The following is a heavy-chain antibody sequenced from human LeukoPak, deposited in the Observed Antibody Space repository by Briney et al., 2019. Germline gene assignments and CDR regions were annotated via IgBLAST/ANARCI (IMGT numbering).Heavy chain of an antibody. V-gene: IGHV3-9*01. CDR3: AKSPKDSGYYEPIDY. J-gene: IGHJ4*02. Sequence: GGSLRLSCAASGFTFDDYAMHWVRQAPGKGLEWVSGISWNSGSIDYADSVKGRFTISRDNAKNSLYLQMNSLRAGDTALYYCAKSPKDSGYYEPIDYWGQGTLVTVSS. CDR2: ISWNSGSI. D-gene: IGHD3-22*01. CDR1: GFTFDDYA.